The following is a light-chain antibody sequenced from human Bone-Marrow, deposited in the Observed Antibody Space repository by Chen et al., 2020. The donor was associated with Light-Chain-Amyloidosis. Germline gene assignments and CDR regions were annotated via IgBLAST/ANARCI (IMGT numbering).Light chain of an antibody. CDR2: DDS. CDR3: QVWDRSSDRPV. V-gene: IGLV3-21*02. J-gene: IGLJ3*02. Sequence: SYVLTQPSSVSVAPGQTATMACGGNNSGSTSVHWYQQTPGQAPLLVFYDDSDRPSGLPERLSGSDSGNTATLTISSVEAGDEADYYCQVWDRSSDRPVFGGGTKLTVL. CDR1: NSGSTS.